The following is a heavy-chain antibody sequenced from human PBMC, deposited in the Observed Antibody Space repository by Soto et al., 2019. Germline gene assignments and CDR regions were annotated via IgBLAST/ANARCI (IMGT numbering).Heavy chain of an antibody. CDR3: ARQEGYCSSTSFSPYYYYGMDV. CDR1: GYSFTSYW. CDR2: IYPVDSDT. D-gene: IGHD2-2*01. V-gene: IGHV5-51*01. J-gene: IGHJ6*02. Sequence: XESLSISRKGSGYSFTSYWIGLVRQMPGKGLEWMGIIYPVDSDTRYSPSFQGQVTISADKSISTAYLQWSSLKASDTAMYYCARQEGYCSSTSFSPYYYYGMDVWGQGTTVTVSS.